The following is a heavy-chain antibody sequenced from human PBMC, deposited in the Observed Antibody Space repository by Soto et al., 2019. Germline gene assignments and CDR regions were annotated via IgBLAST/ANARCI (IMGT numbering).Heavy chain of an antibody. CDR1: GFTFSTYA. CDR2: ISDSGGDT. Sequence: VHLLESGGGLVQPGGSLRLSCAASGFTFSTYAMSWVRQAPGKGLEWVSGISDSGGDTYYADSVKGRFTISRDNSENTLYLQMNSLRAEDTAVYYCAKGRVSDCWGQGTLVTVSS. J-gene: IGHJ4*02. D-gene: IGHD6-13*01. V-gene: IGHV3-23*01. CDR3: AKGRVSDC.